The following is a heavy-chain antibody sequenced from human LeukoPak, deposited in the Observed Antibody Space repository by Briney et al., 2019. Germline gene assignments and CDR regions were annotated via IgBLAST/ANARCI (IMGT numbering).Heavy chain of an antibody. CDR1: GFTFSSYS. CDR3: AREGGYSAPDY. Sequence: GGSLRLSCAASGFTFSSYSMNWVRQAPGKGLEWVSSISSSSSYIYYADSVKGRFIISRDNAKNSLYLQMNSLRAEDTAVYYCAREGGYSAPDYWGQGTLVTVSS. CDR2: ISSSSSYI. D-gene: IGHD2-2*02. V-gene: IGHV3-21*01. J-gene: IGHJ4*02.